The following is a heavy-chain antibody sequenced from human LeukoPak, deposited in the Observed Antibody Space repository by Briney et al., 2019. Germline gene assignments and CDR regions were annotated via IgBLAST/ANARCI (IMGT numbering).Heavy chain of an antibody. J-gene: IGHJ6*03. CDR2: IKQDGSEK. D-gene: IGHD2-2*01. Sequence: GGSLRLSCAASGFTFSSYWMSWVRQAPGKGLEWVANIKQDGSEKYYVDSVKGRFTISRDNAKNSLYLQMNSLRAEDTAVYYCARDGDIVVVPAARPMDVWGKGTTVTVSS. CDR1: GFTFSSYW. V-gene: IGHV3-7*01. CDR3: ARDGDIVVVPAARPMDV.